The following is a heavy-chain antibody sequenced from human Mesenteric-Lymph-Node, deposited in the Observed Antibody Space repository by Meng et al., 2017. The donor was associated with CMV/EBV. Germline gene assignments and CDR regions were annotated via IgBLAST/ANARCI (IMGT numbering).Heavy chain of an antibody. J-gene: IGHJ1*01. V-gene: IGHV1-69*13. Sequence: SVKVSCKASGYTFTSYGISWLRQAPGQGLEWTGGIIPIFGTANYAQKFQGRVTIIADESTSTAYMELSSLRSEDTAVYYCARGTMTIFGTSVKGPPDYWGQGSLVTVSS. CDR2: IIPIFGTA. CDR1: GYTFTSYG. D-gene: IGHD3-3*01. CDR3: ARGTMTIFGTSVKGPPDY.